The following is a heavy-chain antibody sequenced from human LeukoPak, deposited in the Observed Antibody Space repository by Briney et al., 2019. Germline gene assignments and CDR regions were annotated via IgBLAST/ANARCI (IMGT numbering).Heavy chain of an antibody. CDR3: AKDENDFTSGNPAYFGY. CDR2: ISVSGVDT. J-gene: IGHJ4*02. D-gene: IGHD3-3*01. V-gene: IGHV3-23*01. Sequence: PGGSLRVSCSASGFSFGMYAMSWVRQAPGKGLEWVSAISVSGVDTYYADAVQGRFSISRDNSKNTMYLQMRSLRAEDTAVYFCAKDENDFTSGNPAYFGYWGQGVLVTVSS. CDR1: GFSFGMYA.